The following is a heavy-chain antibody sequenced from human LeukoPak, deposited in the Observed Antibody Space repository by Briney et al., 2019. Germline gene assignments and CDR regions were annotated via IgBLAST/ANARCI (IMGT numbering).Heavy chain of an antibody. J-gene: IGHJ4*02. Sequence: GGSLRLSCAASGFTFNTYAMSWVRQAPGKGLEWVSTISGSVYYADSVKGRFTISRDNSKNTLYLQMNSLSADDTAVYYCAKYSPYSSGWSYFDHWGQGTLVTVSS. CDR2: ISGSV. CDR1: GFTFNTYA. CDR3: AKYSPYSSGWSYFDH. D-gene: IGHD6-19*01. V-gene: IGHV3-23*01.